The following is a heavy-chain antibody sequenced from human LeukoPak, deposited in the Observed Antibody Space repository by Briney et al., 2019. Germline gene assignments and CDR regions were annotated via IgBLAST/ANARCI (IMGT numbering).Heavy chain of an antibody. CDR1: GGSISSGSYY. D-gene: IGHD4-17*01. CDR3: ARDYGDPHYFDY. Sequence: SETLSLTCTVSGGSISSGSYYWSWIRQPAGKELEWIGRIYTSGSTNYNPSLKSRVTISVDTSKNQFSLKLSSVTAADTAVYYCARDYGDPHYFDYWGQGTLVTVSS. J-gene: IGHJ4*02. CDR2: IYTSGST. V-gene: IGHV4-61*02.